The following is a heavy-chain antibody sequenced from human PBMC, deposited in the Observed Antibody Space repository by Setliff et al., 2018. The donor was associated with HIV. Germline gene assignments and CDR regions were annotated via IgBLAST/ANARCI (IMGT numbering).Heavy chain of an antibody. V-gene: IGHV1-18*01. CDR1: GYTFTSYG. CDR3: ARVRLIFTMIVVVSGAFDI. CDR2: ISAYNGNT. D-gene: IGHD3-22*01. Sequence: ASVKVSCKAPGYTFTSYGISWVRQAPGQGLEWMGWISAYNGNTNYAQKLQGRVTMTTDTSTSTAYMELRSLRSDDTAVYYCARVRLIFTMIVVVSGAFDIWGQGTMVT. J-gene: IGHJ3*02.